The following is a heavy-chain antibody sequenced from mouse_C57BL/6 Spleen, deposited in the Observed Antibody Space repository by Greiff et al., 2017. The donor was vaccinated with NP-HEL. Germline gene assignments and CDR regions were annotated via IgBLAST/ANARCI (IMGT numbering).Heavy chain of an antibody. V-gene: IGHV1-47*01. J-gene: IGHJ4*01. CDR3: ARGGSSGYDAMDY. CDR2: FHPYNDDT. D-gene: IGHD3-2*02. CDR1: GYTFTTYP. Sequence: VQLQESGAELVKPGASVKMSCKASGYTFTTYPIEWMKQNHGKSLEWIGNFHPYNDDTKYNEKFKGKATLTVEKSSSTVYLELSRLTSDDSAVYYCARGGSSGYDAMDYWGQGTSVTVSS.